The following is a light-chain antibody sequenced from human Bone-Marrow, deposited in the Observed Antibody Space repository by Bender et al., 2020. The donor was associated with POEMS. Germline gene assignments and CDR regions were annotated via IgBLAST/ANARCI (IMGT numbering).Light chain of an antibody. J-gene: IGLJ3*02. CDR1: SSNIGAHA. V-gene: IGLV1-44*01. CDR2: SSH. CDR3: SSYTSTSVLVGV. Sequence: QSVLTQPPSASGTPGQRVTISCSGGSSNIGAHAVNWYQHLPGTAPKLLIYSSHRRPSEVPDRFSGSRSGTSASLAISGLQAEDEADYYCSSYTSTSVLVGVFGGGTKLTVL.